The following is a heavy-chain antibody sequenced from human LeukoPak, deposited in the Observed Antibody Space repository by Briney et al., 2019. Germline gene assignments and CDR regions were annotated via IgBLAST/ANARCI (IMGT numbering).Heavy chain of an antibody. CDR3: ARVNYDILTGFIHAEGFDY. Sequence: PGGSLRLSCAASGFTFSSYSMNWVRQAPGRGREWVSYISSSSSTIYYADSVKGRFTISRDNAKNSLYLQMNSLRAEDTAVYYCARVNYDILTGFIHAEGFDYWGQGTLVTVSS. V-gene: IGHV3-48*04. D-gene: IGHD3-9*01. CDR1: GFTFSSYS. J-gene: IGHJ4*02. CDR2: ISSSSSTI.